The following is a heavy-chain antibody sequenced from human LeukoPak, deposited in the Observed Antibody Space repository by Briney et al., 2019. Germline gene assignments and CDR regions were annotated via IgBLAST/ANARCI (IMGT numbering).Heavy chain of an antibody. CDR2: INPNSGGT. Sequence: ASVTVSCKASGYTFTGYYMHWVRQPPGQGLEWMGWINPNSGGTNYAQKLQGRVTMTRDTSISTAYMELSRLRSDDTAVYYCARVGYYDSSGYYFQHWGQGTLVTVSS. CDR1: GYTFTGYY. CDR3: ARVGYYDSSGYYFQH. V-gene: IGHV1-2*02. D-gene: IGHD3-22*01. J-gene: IGHJ1*01.